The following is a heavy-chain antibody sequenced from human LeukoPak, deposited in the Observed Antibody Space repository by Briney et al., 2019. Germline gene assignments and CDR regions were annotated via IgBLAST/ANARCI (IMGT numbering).Heavy chain of an antibody. V-gene: IGHV4-39*07. CDR1: GGSISSSSYY. CDR3: ARVERSNYDYLWGTYPAAHIDP. J-gene: IGHJ5*02. CDR2: IHYSGST. D-gene: IGHD3-16*02. Sequence: SETLSLTCTVSGGSISSSSYYWGWIRQPPGEGLEWIGSIHYSGSTNYNPSLKSRVTISVDTSKNQFSLKLSSVTAADTAVYYCARVERSNYDYLWGTYPAAHIDPWGQGTLVTVSS.